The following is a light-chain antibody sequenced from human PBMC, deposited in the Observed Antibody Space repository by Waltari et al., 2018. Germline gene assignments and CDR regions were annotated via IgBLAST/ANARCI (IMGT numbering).Light chain of an antibody. V-gene: IGKV3-20*01. CDR2: GAS. CDR1: QTVRTTY. CDR3: QQYDISPLT. Sequence: EIVLTQSPGTLSLSPGERATLSCRASQTVRTTYLACYQQGPGQAPTLLIYGASSRATGVPDRFSGSGSGTDFSLTISSLEPEDFAVYYCQQYDISPLTFGGGTKVEIK. J-gene: IGKJ4*01.